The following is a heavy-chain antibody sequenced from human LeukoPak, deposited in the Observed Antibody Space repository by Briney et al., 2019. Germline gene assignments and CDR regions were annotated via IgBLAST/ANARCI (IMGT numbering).Heavy chain of an antibody. D-gene: IGHD5-18*01. CDR3: AKKIQLWLPD. V-gene: IGHV3-73*01. J-gene: IGHJ4*02. CDR2: IRSKANSYAT. Sequence: GGSLKLSCAASGFTFSGSAFHWVRQASGKGLEWVGRIRSKANSYATDYAASVRGRFTISRDNSKNTLYLQMSSLRAEDTAVYYCAKKIQLWLPDWGQGTLVTVSS. CDR1: GFTFSGSA.